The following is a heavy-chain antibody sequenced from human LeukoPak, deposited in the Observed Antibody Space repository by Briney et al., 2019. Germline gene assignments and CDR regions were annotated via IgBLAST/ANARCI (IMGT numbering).Heavy chain of an antibody. CDR3: AREQLDAEYFQH. CDR1: GFTFSSYG. V-gene: IGHV3-33*01. Sequence: GGSLRLSCAASGFTFSSYGMHWVRQAPGKGLEWVAVIWYDGSNKYYADSVKGRFTISRDNSKNTLYLQMNSLRAEDTAVYYRAREQLDAEYFQHWGQGTLVTVSS. D-gene: IGHD6-13*01. J-gene: IGHJ1*01. CDR2: IWYDGSNK.